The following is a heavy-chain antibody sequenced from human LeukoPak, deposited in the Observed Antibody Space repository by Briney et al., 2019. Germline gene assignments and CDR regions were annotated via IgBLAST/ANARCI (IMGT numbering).Heavy chain of an antibody. J-gene: IGHJ6*03. V-gene: IGHV3-74*03. CDR2: INTYSSHS. CDR3: TRDLNGDPYYYLDV. Sequence: GGSLRLSCAGSGFSFNNYLMHWVRQAPGKGLVWVSRINTYSSHSMYADSVKGRFSISRDNTKNTLYLQMNSLRAEDTAVYYCTRDLNGDPYYYLDVWGKGTTVTVSS. CDR1: GFSFNNYL. D-gene: IGHD4-17*01.